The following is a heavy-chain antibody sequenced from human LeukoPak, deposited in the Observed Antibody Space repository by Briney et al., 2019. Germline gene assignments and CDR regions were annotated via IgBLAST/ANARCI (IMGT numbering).Heavy chain of an antibody. Sequence: GGSLRLSCAASGFTFSNAWTNWVRQAPGKGLEWVGRIKSKTDGGTTDYAAPVKGRFTISRDDSEHTLSLQMNSLKTEDTAVYYCTTSSYSSGLHYYYYYYMDVWGKGTTVAVSS. D-gene: IGHD6-19*01. CDR3: TTSSYSSGLHYYYYYYMDV. J-gene: IGHJ6*03. V-gene: IGHV3-15*01. CDR1: GFTFSNAW. CDR2: IKSKTDGGTT.